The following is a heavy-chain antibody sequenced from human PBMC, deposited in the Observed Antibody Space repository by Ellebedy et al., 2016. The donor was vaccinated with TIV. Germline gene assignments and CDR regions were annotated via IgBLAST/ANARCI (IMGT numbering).Heavy chain of an antibody. CDR2: TNDSGTT. V-gene: IGHV4-34*01. D-gene: IGHD5-18*01. CDR3: ARGRTAMITNPKYFDY. Sequence: SETLSLXXAVYGGSFSGYYWTWIRQAPGQGLEWIGETNDSGTTNYNPSLKSRVTISVDTSKNQFSLKLTSVTAADTAVYYCARGRTAMITNPKYFDYWGQGTLLTVSS. J-gene: IGHJ4*02. CDR1: GGSFSGYY.